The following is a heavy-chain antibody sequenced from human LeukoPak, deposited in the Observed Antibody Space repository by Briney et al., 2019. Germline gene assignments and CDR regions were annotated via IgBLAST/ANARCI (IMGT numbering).Heavy chain of an antibody. J-gene: IGHJ4*02. CDR1: GYTFTGYY. CDR3: ARVDQYSGSYSGPDY. CDR2: INPSSGGT. V-gene: IGHV1-2*02. D-gene: IGHD1-26*01. Sequence: ASVKVSCKASGYTFTGYYMHWVRQAPGQGLEWMGWINPSSGGTNYAQKFQGRVTMTRDTSISTAYMELSRLRSDDTAVYYCARVDQYSGSYSGPDYWGQGTLVTVSS.